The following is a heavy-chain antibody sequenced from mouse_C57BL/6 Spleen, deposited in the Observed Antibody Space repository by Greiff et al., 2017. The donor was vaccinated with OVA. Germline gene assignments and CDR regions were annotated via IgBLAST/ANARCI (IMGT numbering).Heavy chain of an antibody. CDR3: VRGSSNYEAMDY. CDR2: ISYSGST. D-gene: IGHD2-5*01. J-gene: IGHJ4*01. Sequence: EVQGVESGPGMVKPSQSLSLTCTVTGYSITSGYDWHWIRHFPGNKLEWMGYISYSGSTNYNPSLKSRISITHDTSKNHFFLKLNSVTTEDTATYYCVRGSSNYEAMDYWGQGTSVTVSS. V-gene: IGHV3-1*01. CDR1: GYSITSGYD.